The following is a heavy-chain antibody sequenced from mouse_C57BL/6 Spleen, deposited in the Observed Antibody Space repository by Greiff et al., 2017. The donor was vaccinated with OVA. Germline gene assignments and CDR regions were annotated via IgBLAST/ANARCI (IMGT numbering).Heavy chain of an antibody. D-gene: IGHD2-5*01. CDR2: ISDGGSYT. J-gene: IGHJ1*03. Sequence: EVNLVESGGGLVKPGGSLKLSCAASGFTFSSYAMSWVRQTPEKRLEWVATISDGGSYTYYPDNVKGRFTISRDNAKNNLYLQMSHLKSEDTAMYYCARDYYSKEGYFDVWGTGTTVTVSS. CDR3: ARDYYSKEGYFDV. V-gene: IGHV5-4*01. CDR1: GFTFSSYA.